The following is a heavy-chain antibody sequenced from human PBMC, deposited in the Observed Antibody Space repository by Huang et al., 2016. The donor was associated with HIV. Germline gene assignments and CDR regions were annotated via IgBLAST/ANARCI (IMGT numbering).Heavy chain of an antibody. CDR1: GYNFSSHW. CDR2: IYPGDSDT. V-gene: IGHV5-51*01. CDR3: ARHIHGDDLPNNGFDI. Sequence: ELQLVQSGEEVKKPGESLKISCKTSGYNFSSHWIGWVRQMPGKGLEWSGIIYPGDSDTIYRPAFRGQVTISADKSITTAYLHWSSLKASDTAMDYCARHIHGDDLPNNGFDIWGQGTMVTVSS. J-gene: IGHJ3*02.